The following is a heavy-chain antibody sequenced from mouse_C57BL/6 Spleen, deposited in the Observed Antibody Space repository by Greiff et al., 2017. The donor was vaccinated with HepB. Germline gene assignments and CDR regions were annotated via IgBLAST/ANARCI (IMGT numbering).Heavy chain of an antibody. Sequence: QVQLKQPGAELVKPGASVKLSCKASGYTFTSYWMHWVKQRPGRGLEWIGRIDPNSGGTKYNEKFKSKATLTVDKPSSTAYMQLSSLTSEDSAVYYCARGGFYYGSSSFAYWGQGTLVTVSA. J-gene: IGHJ3*01. V-gene: IGHV1-72*01. CDR1: GYTFTSYW. CDR3: ARGGFYYGSSSFAY. D-gene: IGHD1-1*01. CDR2: IDPNSGGT.